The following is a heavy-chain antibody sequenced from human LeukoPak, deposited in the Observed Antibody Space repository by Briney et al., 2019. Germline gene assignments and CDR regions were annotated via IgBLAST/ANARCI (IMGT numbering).Heavy chain of an antibody. D-gene: IGHD6-13*01. V-gene: IGHV4-34*01. CDR3: ARGLRETEPGTAAPGTYYFDY. CDR1: GGSFSGYF. J-gene: IGHJ4*02. Sequence: SETLSLTCAVYGGSFSGYFWSWIRQSPGKGLEWIGEINHSGSTKYNPPLKSRVTISVDTSKNQFSLKLSSVTAADTAVYYCARGLRETEPGTAAPGTYYFDYWGQGSLVTVSS. CDR2: INHSGST.